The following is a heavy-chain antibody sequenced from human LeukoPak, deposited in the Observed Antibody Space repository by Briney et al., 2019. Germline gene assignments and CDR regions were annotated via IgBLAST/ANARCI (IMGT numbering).Heavy chain of an antibody. CDR2: INPNSGGT. V-gene: IGHV1-2*02. CDR3: ARDFRAAMVSDWFDP. Sequence: ASVTVSCKASGYTFTGYYMHWVRQAPGQGLEWMGWINPNSGGTNYSQKFQGRVTMTRDTAISTAYMELSRLRSDDTAVYYCARDFRAAMVSDWFDPWGQGTLVTVSS. J-gene: IGHJ5*02. D-gene: IGHD5-18*01. CDR1: GYTFTGYY.